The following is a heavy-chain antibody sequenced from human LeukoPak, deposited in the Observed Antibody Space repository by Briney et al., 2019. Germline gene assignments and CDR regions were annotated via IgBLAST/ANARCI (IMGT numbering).Heavy chain of an antibody. CDR1: GGSISSGSYY. Sequence: SETLSLTCTVSGGSISSGSYYWSWIRQPAGKGLEWIGRIYTSGSTNYNPSLKSRVTISVDTSKNQFSLKLSSVTAADTAVYYCARDAGGYNYGYYFDYWGQGTLVTVSS. D-gene: IGHD5-18*01. CDR3: ARDAGGYNYGYYFDY. V-gene: IGHV4-61*02. CDR2: IYTSGST. J-gene: IGHJ4*02.